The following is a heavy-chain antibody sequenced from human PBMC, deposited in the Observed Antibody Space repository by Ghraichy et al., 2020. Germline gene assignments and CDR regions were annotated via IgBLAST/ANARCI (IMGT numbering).Heavy chain of an antibody. CDR1: GGTFSSYA. CDR2: IIPILGIA. V-gene: IGHV1-69*04. Sequence: SVKVSCKASGGTFSSYAISWVRQAPGQGLEWMGRIIPILGIANYAQKFQGRVTITADKSTSTAYMELSSLRSEDTAVYYCARAPEREQQLVPGTPVRRGYYYYYYGMDVWGQGTTVTVSS. J-gene: IGHJ6*02. D-gene: IGHD6-13*01. CDR3: ARAPEREQQLVPGTPVRRGYYYYYYGMDV.